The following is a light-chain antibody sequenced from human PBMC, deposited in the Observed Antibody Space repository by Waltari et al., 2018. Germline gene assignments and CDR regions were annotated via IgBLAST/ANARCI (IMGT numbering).Light chain of an antibody. J-gene: IGKJ5*01. CDR1: QDISNY. CDR2: DAS. CDR3: QPYDNLPIT. V-gene: IGKV1-33*01. Sequence: DIQMTQSPSSLSASVGDRVTITCQASQDISNYLNWYQQKPGKAPTLLIYDASNLETGVPSRFSGRGSGTDFTFTISSLPPEDIATYYCQPYDNLPITFGQGTRLEIK.